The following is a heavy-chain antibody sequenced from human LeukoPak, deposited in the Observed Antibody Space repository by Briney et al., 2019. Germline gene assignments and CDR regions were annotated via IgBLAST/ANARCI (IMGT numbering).Heavy chain of an antibody. D-gene: IGHD3-22*01. V-gene: IGHV3-23*01. CDR3: AKGPLIGAFDI. CDR1: GFTFSDYY. Sequence: GGSLRLSCAASGFTFSDYYMSWIRQAPGKGLEWVSAISGSGGSTYYADSVKGRFTISRDNSKNTLYLQMNSLRAEDTAVYYCAKGPLIGAFDIRGQGTMVTVSS. CDR2: ISGSGGST. J-gene: IGHJ3*02.